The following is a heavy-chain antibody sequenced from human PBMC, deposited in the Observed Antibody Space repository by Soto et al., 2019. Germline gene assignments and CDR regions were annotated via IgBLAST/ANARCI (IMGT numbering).Heavy chain of an antibody. V-gene: IGHV3-9*01. D-gene: IGHD5-18*01. CDR1: GFTFDDYA. CDR3: VRSKGGYSYDTPFDY. Sequence: EVQLEESGGALVQPGRSLRLSCAASGFTFDDYAMYWVRQVLGKGLEWVSSISWNSGNIGYADSVKGRFTTSRDNAENSLYLQMNSLRPEDTALYYCVRSKGGYSYDTPFDYWGQGTLVTVSS. CDR2: ISWNSGNI. J-gene: IGHJ4*02.